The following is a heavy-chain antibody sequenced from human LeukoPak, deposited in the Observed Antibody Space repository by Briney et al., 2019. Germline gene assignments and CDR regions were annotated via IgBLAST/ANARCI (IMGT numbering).Heavy chain of an antibody. D-gene: IGHD3-22*01. CDR3: ARVGEYYYDSSGYYPYNWFDP. J-gene: IGHJ5*02. V-gene: IGHV4-39*07. Sequence: SETLSLTCTVSGGSISSSSYYWGWIRQPPGKGLEWIGSIYYSGSTYYNPSLKSRVTISVDTSKNQFSLKLSSVIAADTAVYYCARVGEYYYDSSGYYPYNWFDPWGQGTLVTVSS. CDR1: GGSISSSSYY. CDR2: IYYSGST.